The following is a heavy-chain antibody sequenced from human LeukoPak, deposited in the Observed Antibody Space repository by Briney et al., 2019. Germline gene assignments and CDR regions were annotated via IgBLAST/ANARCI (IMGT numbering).Heavy chain of an antibody. D-gene: IGHD5-12*01. CDR1: GGSISSYY. Sequence: SETLSLTCTVSGGSISSYYWSWIRQPPGKGLEWIGYIYYSGSTNYNPSLKSRVTISVDTSKSQFSLKLSSVTAADTAVYYCARDGYSGSDALWGQGTLVTVSS. V-gene: IGHV4-59*12. CDR3: ARDGYSGSDAL. J-gene: IGHJ4*02. CDR2: IYYSGST.